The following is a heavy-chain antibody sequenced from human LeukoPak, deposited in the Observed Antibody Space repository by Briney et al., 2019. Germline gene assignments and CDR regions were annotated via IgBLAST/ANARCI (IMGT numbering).Heavy chain of an antibody. D-gene: IGHD6-13*01. CDR3: ASSSWYPYYFDY. J-gene: IGHJ4*02. CDR2: IYYSGST. Sequence: PSETLSLTCTVSGGSISSSSYYWGWIRQPPGKGLEWIGSIYYSGSTYYNPSLKSRVTISVDTSKNQFSLKLSSVTAADTAVYYCASSSWYPYYFDYWGQGTLVTVSS. CDR1: GGSISSSSYY. V-gene: IGHV4-39*01.